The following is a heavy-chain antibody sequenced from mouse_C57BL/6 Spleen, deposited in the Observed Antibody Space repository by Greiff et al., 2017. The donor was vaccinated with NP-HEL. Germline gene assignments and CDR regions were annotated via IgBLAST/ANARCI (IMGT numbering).Heavy chain of an antibody. J-gene: IGHJ1*03. V-gene: IGHV10-1*01. CDR1: GFSFNTYA. CDR2: MRSKSNNYAT. Sequence: EADGGLVQPKGSLKLSCAASGFSFNTYAMNWVRQAPGKGLEWVARMRSKSNNYATYYADSVKDRFTISRDDSESMLYLQMNNLKTEDTAMYYCVRLGDYDDGWYFDVWGTGTTVTVSS. D-gene: IGHD2-4*01. CDR3: VRLGDYDDGWYFDV.